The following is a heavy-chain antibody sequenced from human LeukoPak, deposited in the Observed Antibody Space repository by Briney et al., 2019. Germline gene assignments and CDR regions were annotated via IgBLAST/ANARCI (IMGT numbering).Heavy chain of an antibody. CDR1: GFTFSSYW. J-gene: IGHJ4*02. V-gene: IGHV3-74*01. CDR3: ARANYGSFDY. CDR2: INSDGSTT. Sequence: PGGSLRLSCAASGFTFSSYWMYWVRQAPGKGLVWVSGINSDGSTTSYADSVKGRFTISRDNAKNTLYLQMNSLRAEDTAVYYCARANYGSFDYWGQGTLVTVSS. D-gene: IGHD3-10*01.